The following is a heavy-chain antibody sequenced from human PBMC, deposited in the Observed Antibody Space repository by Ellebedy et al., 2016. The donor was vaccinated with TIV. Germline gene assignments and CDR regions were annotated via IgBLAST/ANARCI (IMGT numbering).Heavy chain of an antibody. CDR1: GYTFTSYG. Sequence: ASVKVSCKASGYTFTSYGISWVRQAPGQGLEWMGIINPSGGSTSYAQKLQGRVTMTRDTSTSTVYMELSRLRSDDTAVYYCARDGAVTTVFDYWGQGTLVTVSS. J-gene: IGHJ4*02. CDR3: ARDGAVTTVFDY. CDR2: INPSGGST. V-gene: IGHV1-46*04. D-gene: IGHD4-17*01.